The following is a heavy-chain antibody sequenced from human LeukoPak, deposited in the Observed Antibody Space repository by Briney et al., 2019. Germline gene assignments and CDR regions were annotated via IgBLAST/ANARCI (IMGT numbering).Heavy chain of an antibody. J-gene: IGHJ4*02. CDR3: AKIPASSSWLSNLHY. V-gene: IGHV3-23*01. Sequence: PGGSLRLSCGASGFTLSSYAMSWVRQAPGKGLEWVSGMSSSGGSTYYADSVKGRFTISRDNAKNTLYLQMNSLRVEDTAVYYCAKIPASSSWLSNLHYWGQGTLVTVSS. CDR2: MSSSGGST. CDR1: GFTLSSYA. D-gene: IGHD5-12*01.